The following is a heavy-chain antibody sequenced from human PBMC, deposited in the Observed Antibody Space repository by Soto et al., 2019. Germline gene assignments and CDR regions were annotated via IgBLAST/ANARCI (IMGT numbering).Heavy chain of an antibody. CDR3: ARDGRKLLWFGELPKPNAFDI. CDR1: GYTFTSYG. D-gene: IGHD3-10*01. Sequence: ASVKVSCKASGYTFTSYGISWVRQAPGQGLEWMGWISAYNGSTNYAQKLQGRVTMTTDTSTSTAYMELRSLRSDDTAVYYCARDGRKLLWFGELPKPNAFDIWGQGTMVTVSS. J-gene: IGHJ3*02. V-gene: IGHV1-18*04. CDR2: ISAYNGST.